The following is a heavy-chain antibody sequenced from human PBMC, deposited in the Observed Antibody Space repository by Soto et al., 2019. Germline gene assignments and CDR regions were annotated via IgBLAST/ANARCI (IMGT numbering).Heavy chain of an antibody. D-gene: IGHD1-26*01. CDR2: ISISGST. V-gene: IGHV4-4*07. J-gene: IGHJ3*02. Sequence: KASETLSLTCTVSGGSINGYYWSWIRQPAGKGLEWIGRISISGSTNYNPSLKSRVTMSVDTSKNQFSLKLRSLTAADTAVYYCARAKGGSSLAFDIWGQGTMVTVSS. CDR1: GGSINGYY. CDR3: ARAKGGSSLAFDI.